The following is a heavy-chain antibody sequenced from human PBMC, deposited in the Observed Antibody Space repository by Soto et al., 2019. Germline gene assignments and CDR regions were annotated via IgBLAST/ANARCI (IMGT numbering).Heavy chain of an antibody. V-gene: IGHV4-34*01. J-gene: IGHJ3*02. CDR2: INHSGST. CDR1: GGSFSGYY. D-gene: IGHD6-13*01. Sequence: PSETLSLTCAVYGGSFSGYYWSWIRQPPGKGLEWIGEINHSGSTNYNPSLKSRVTISVDTSKNQFSLKLSSVTAADTAVYYCARVRIAAVPQKRGAFDIWGQGTMVTVSS. CDR3: ARVRIAAVPQKRGAFDI.